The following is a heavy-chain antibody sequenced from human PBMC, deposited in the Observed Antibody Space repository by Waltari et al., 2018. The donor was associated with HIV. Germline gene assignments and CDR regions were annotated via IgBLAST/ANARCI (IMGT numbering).Heavy chain of an antibody. Sequence: QVQLQESGPGLVKPSETLSLPCTVPGGSFISYHWSWIRQPPGKGLEWIGYIYYTGRTNCNPSLKSRVTMSVDTSKNQFSLRLRSVTAADTAVYYCARGLFGVGSNWFDPWGQGILVTVSS. CDR1: GGSFISYH. J-gene: IGHJ5*02. CDR3: ARGLFGVGSNWFDP. D-gene: IGHD3-3*01. CDR2: IYYTGRT. V-gene: IGHV4-59*01.